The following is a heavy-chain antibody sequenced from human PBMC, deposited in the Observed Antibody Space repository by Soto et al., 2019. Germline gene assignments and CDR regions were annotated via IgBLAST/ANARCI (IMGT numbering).Heavy chain of an antibody. CDR1: GGSISSSSYY. CDR3: ARGYCSGGSCYLPYYYYYMDV. Sequence: QLQLQESGPGLVKPSETLSLTCTVSGGSISSSSYYWGWIRQPPGKGLEWIGSIYYSGSTYYNPSLKSRVTISGDTSTNQFSLKLSSVTAADTAVYYCARGYCSGGSCYLPYYYYYMDVWGKGTTVTVSS. J-gene: IGHJ6*03. D-gene: IGHD2-15*01. V-gene: IGHV4-39*01. CDR2: IYYSGST.